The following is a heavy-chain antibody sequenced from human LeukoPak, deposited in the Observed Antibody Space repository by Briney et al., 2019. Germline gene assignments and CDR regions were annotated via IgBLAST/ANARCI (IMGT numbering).Heavy chain of an antibody. CDR2: INPNSGGP. J-gene: IGHJ4*02. Sequence: ASVKVSCKASGYTFTGYYMHWVRQAPGQGLEWMGWINPNSGGPNYAQKFQGRVTMIRDTSISTAYMELSRLRSDDTAVYYCARTTSPYYYDSSGSLYYFDYWGQGTLVTVSS. V-gene: IGHV1-2*02. CDR1: GYTFTGYY. D-gene: IGHD3-22*01. CDR3: ARTTSPYYYDSSGSLYYFDY.